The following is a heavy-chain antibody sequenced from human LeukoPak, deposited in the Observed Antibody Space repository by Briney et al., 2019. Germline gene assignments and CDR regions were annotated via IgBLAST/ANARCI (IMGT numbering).Heavy chain of an antibody. V-gene: IGHV7-4-1*02. D-gene: IGHD2-2*01. Sequence: ASVKVSCKASGYTFTSYAMNWVRQAPGQGLEWMGWINTNTGNPTYAQGFTGRFVFSLDTSVSTAYLQISSLKAEDTAVYYCARDQDVVPANYYYYYYMDVWGKGTTVTVSS. CDR2: INTNTGNP. CDR1: GYTFTSYA. CDR3: ARDQDVVPANYYYYYYMDV. J-gene: IGHJ6*03.